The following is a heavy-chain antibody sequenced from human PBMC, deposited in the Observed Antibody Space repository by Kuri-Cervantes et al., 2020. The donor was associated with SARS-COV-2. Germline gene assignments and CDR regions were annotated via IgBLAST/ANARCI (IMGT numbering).Heavy chain of an antibody. Sequence: ASVKVSCKASGYTFTSYYMHWVRQAPGQGLEWMGIINPSGGSTRYAQKPQGRVTMTTDTSTSTAYMELRSLGSDDTAVYYCARGGVGYCSSTSCLFYYGMDVWGQGTTVTVSS. D-gene: IGHD2-2*03. CDR1: GYTFTSYY. V-gene: IGHV1-46*01. CDR3: ARGGVGYCSSTSCLFYYGMDV. J-gene: IGHJ6*02. CDR2: INPSGGST.